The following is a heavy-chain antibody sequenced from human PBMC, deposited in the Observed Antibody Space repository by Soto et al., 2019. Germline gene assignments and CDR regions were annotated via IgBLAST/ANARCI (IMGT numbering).Heavy chain of an antibody. J-gene: IGHJ3*02. CDR3: ASFGRYYYDSSGYRDAFDI. Sequence: GGSLRLSCEASGFLFSGYAMNWVRQAPGKGLEWVSSISSHGDTTYYAESVRGRFTISRDNSKNTLFLQMSSLRSEDTAVYYCASFGRYYYDSSGYRDAFDIWGQGTMVTVSS. V-gene: IGHV3-23*01. CDR2: ISSHGDTT. CDR1: GFLFSGYA. D-gene: IGHD3-22*01.